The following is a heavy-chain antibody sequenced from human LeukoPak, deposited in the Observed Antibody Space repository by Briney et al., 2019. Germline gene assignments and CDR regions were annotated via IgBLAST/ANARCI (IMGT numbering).Heavy chain of an antibody. D-gene: IGHD3-22*01. J-gene: IGHJ4*02. CDR1: GFTFSSYS. V-gene: IGHV3-48*01. CDR2: ISSSSSTI. CDR3: ARDPDYYDSSGYYPAFDY. Sequence: GGSLRLSCAAPGFTFSSYSMNWVRQAPGKGPEWVSYISSSSSTIYYTDSVKGRFTISRDNAKNSLYLQMNSLRAEDTAVYYCARDPDYYDSSGYYPAFDYWGQGTLVTVSS.